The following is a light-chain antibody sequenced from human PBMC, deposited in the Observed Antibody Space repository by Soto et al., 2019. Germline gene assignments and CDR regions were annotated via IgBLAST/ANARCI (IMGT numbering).Light chain of an antibody. CDR1: QDISQY. Sequence: DLQMTQSPSSLSASVGDRVTITCQASQDISQYLNWYQQKPGKAPTLLIYGAANLQTGVPSRFSGSGSGTDFTFAISSLQPEDIATYYCQQYDNLLNCGGGTKVEIK. CDR2: GAA. V-gene: IGKV1-33*01. CDR3: QQYDNLLN. J-gene: IGKJ4*01.